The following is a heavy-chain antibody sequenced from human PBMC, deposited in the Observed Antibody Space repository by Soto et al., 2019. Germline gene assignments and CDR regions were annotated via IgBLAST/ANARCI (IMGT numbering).Heavy chain of an antibody. CDR2: INPSGGST. D-gene: IGHD6-19*01. J-gene: IGHJ1*01. CDR3: ARVFNSGWYPPYFQH. V-gene: IGHV1-46*03. CDR1: GYTFTSYY. Sequence: GASVKVSCKASGYTFTSYYMHWVRQAPGQGLEWMGIINPSGGSTSYAQKFQGRVTMTRDTSTSTVYMELSSLRSEDTAVYYCARVFNSGWYPPYFQHWGQGTLVTVSS.